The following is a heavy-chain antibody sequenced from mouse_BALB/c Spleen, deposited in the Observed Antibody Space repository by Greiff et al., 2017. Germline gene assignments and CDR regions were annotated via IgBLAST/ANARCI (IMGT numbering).Heavy chain of an antibody. V-gene: IGHV1-7*01. D-gene: IGHD1-1*01. CDR2: INPSTGYT. J-gene: IGHJ4*01. CDR3: ARSYYYGSSSYAMDY. Sequence: QVHVKQSGAELAKPGASVKMSCKASGYTFTSYWMHWVKQRPGQGLEWIGYINPSTGYTEYNQKFKDKATLTADKSSSTAYMQLSSLTSEDSAVYYCARSYYYGSSSYAMDYWGQGTSVTVSS. CDR1: GYTFTSYW.